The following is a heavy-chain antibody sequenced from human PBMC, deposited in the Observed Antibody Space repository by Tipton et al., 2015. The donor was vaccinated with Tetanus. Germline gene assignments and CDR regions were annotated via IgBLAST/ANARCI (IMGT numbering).Heavy chain of an antibody. Sequence: TLSLTCSVSGGSIGNYYWNWIRQPAGKGLEWIGRIYVTGATNHSPALQSRVTMSIDRAKNQLSLTLTSVTAADAAMYYCAREDVYYHDGSGFYAFDVWGRGTMVAVSS. CDR3: AREDVYYHDGSGFYAFDV. D-gene: IGHD3-22*01. CDR1: GGSIGNYY. J-gene: IGHJ3*01. CDR2: IYVTGAT. V-gene: IGHV4-4*07.